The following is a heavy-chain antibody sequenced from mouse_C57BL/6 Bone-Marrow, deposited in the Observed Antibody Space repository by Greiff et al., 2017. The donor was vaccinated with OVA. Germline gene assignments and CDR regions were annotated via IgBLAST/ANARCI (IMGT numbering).Heavy chain of an antibody. CDR2: IFPGSGST. D-gene: IGHD1-1*01. CDR1: GYTFTDYY. CDR3: ARRDEDLLLLYYYAMDY. V-gene: IGHV1-75*01. Sequence: VKLQESGPELVKPGASVKISCKASGYTFTDYYINWVKQRPGQGLEWIGWIFPGSGSTYYNEKFKGKATLTVDKSSSTAYMLLSSMTSEDSAVYFCARRDEDLLLLYYYAMDYWGQGTSVTVSS. J-gene: IGHJ4*01.